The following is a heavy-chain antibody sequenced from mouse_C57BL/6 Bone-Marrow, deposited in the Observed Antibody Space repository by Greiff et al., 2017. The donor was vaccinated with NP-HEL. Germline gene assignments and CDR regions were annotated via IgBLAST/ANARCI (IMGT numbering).Heavy chain of an antibody. CDR3: ARFLWLLADWYFDV. J-gene: IGHJ1*03. V-gene: IGHV1-55*01. CDR2: IYPGSGST. CDR1: GYTFTSYW. D-gene: IGHD2-3*01. Sequence: VQLQQPGAELVKPGASVKMSCKASGYTFTSYWITWVKQRPGQGLEWLGDIYPGSGSTNYNEKFKSKATLTVDTSSSTTYMQLSSLTSEDSVFYYCARFLWLLADWYFDVWGTGTTVTVSS.